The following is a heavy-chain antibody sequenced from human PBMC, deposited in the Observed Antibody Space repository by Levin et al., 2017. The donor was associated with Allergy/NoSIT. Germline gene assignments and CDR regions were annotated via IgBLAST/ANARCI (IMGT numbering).Heavy chain of an antibody. CDR2: ISTTSTFK. V-gene: IGHV3-23*01. J-gene: IGHJ3*02. Sequence: GESLKISCVASGFNFTNYAMSWVRQAPGKGPEWASSISTTSTFKYYADSVKGRFTISRDNSKNTLHLQMDSLRAEDTAVYFCTKGFSAFDMWGQGAMVTVSS. CDR1: GFNFTNYA. CDR3: TKGFSAFDM.